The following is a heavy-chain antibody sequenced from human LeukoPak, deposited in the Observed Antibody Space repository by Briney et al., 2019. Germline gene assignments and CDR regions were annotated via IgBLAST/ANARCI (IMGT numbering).Heavy chain of an antibody. CDR3: ARTRYSGYDFGSFDY. D-gene: IGHD5-12*01. J-gene: IGHJ4*02. CDR1: GYTFTGYY. Sequence: ASVKVSCEASGYTFTGYYMHWVRQAPGQGLEWMGWINPNSGGTNYAQKFQGRVTMTRDTSISTAYMELSRLRSDDTAVYYCARTRYSGYDFGSFDYWGQGTLVTVSS. CDR2: INPNSGGT. V-gene: IGHV1-2*02.